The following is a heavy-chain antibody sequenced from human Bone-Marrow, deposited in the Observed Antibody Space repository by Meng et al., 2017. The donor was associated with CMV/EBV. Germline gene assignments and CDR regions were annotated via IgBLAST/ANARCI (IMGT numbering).Heavy chain of an antibody. CDR3: ARDQGIAAAGTDY. V-gene: IGHV1-3*01. D-gene: IGHD6-13*01. CDR2: INAGNGNT. J-gene: IGHJ4*02. CDR1: GYTFTSYA. Sequence: CKASGYTFTSYAMHGVRQAPGQRLEWMGWINAGNGNTKYSQKFQGRVTITRDTSASTAYMELSSLRSEDTAVYYCARDQGIAAAGTDYWGQGTLVTVSS.